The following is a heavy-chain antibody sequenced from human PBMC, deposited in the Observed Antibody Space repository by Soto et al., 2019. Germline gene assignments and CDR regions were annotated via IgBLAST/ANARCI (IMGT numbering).Heavy chain of an antibody. CDR2: IWYDGSNK. CDR1: GFTFSSYG. D-gene: IGHD5-12*01. Sequence: GGSLRLSCAASGFTFSSYGMHWVRQAPGKGLEGVAVIWYDGSNKYYADSVKGRFTISRDNSKNTLYLQMNSLRAEDTAVYYCAGSRLRFGWFDPWGQGTLVTVSS. J-gene: IGHJ5*02. CDR3: AGSRLRFGWFDP. V-gene: IGHV3-33*01.